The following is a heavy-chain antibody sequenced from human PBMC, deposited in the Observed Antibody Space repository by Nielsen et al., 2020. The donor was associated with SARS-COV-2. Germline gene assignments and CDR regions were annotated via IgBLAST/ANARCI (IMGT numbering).Heavy chain of an antibody. Sequence: GESLKISCAASGFTFSSYAMSWVRQAPGKGLEWVSAISGSGGSTYYADSVKGRFTISRDNAKNTLYLQMNSLRAEDTAVYYCARVLAAAEGYWGQGTLVTVSS. CDR2: ISGSGGST. V-gene: IGHV3-23*01. CDR1: GFTFSSYA. D-gene: IGHD6-13*01. J-gene: IGHJ4*02. CDR3: ARVLAAAEGY.